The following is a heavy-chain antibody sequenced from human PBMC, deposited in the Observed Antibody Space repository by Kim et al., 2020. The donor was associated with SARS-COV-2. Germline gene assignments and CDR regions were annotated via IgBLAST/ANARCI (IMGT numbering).Heavy chain of an antibody. V-gene: IGHV1-69*13. CDR3: TYYYYSGLDV. CDR1: GGTFNSYA. J-gene: IGHJ6*02. Sequence: SVKVSCKASGGTFNSYAISWVRQAPGQGPEWMAGIIPIFGTANYAQKFEGRVTFTADESTSTAYMELSSLRSEDTAIYYCTYYYYSGLDVWGQGTTVTVSS. CDR2: IIPIFGTA.